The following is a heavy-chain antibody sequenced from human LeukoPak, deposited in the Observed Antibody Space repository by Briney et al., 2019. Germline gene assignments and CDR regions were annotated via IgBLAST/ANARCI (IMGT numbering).Heavy chain of an antibody. CDR1: GGSISRSGYY. V-gene: IGHV4-31*03. CDR3: ARDIVVVPAAIGNIPTMNYGMDV. Sequence: SQTLSLTCTVSGGSISRSGYYWSWIRQHPGKGLEWIGYIYYSGSTYYNPSLKSRVTISVDTSKNQFSLKLSSVTAADTAVYYCARDIVVVPAAIGNIPTMNYGMDVWGQGTTVTVSS. CDR2: IYYSGST. D-gene: IGHD2-2*02. J-gene: IGHJ6*02.